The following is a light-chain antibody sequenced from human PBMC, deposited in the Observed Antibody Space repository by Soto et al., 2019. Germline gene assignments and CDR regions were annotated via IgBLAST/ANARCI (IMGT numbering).Light chain of an antibody. CDR3: ATWDDSLGVPV. Sequence: QSVLTQPPSASGTPGQRVTISCSGNSSNIGNNFVYWYQQLPRSAPKLVIYRNNQRPSGVPDRYSGSKSGTAASLAISGLRSEDEANYYCATWDDSLGVPVFGGGTKLTVL. CDR2: RNN. V-gene: IGLV1-47*01. CDR1: SSNIGNNF. J-gene: IGLJ2*01.